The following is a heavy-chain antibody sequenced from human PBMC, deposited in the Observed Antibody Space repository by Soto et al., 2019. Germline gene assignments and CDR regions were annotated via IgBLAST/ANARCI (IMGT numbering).Heavy chain of an antibody. CDR3: AKDPSGYSSGIDY. V-gene: IGHV3-66*03. CDR2: IYSGGST. Sequence: EVQLVESGGGLIQPGGSLRLSCAASGFTVSSNYMSWVRQAPGKGLEWVSVIYSGGSTYYADSVKGRFTISRDNSKNTLYLQMNSLRAEDTAVYYCAKDPSGYSSGIDYWGQGTLVTVSS. J-gene: IGHJ4*02. CDR1: GFTVSSNY. D-gene: IGHD6-19*01.